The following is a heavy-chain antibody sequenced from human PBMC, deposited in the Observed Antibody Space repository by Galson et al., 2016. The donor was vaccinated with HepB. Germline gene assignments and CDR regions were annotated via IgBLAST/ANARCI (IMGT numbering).Heavy chain of an antibody. Sequence: SLRLSCAASGFSLSSYGMQWVRQAPGKGLEWVAVLMHVGGEKDYGDSVKGRFTISRDDSKNTLHLQMNSLRGDDTAVNYCARGYYNAMDVWGQGATVTVSS. CDR2: LMHVGGEK. CDR3: ARGYYNAMDV. CDR1: GFSLSSYG. V-gene: IGHV3-30-3*01. J-gene: IGHJ6*02.